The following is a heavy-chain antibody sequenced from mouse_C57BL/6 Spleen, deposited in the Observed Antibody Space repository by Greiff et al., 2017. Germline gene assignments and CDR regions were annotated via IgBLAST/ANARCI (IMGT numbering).Heavy chain of an antibody. CDR2: ISNGGGST. D-gene: IGHD1-1*01. Sequence: DVQLVESGGGLVQPGGSLKLSCAASGFTFSDYYMYWVRQTPEKRLEWVAYISNGGGSTYYPDTVKGRFTISRDNAKNTLYLQRSRLKSEDTAMYYCARRGSSLYFDYWGQGTTLTVSS. V-gene: IGHV5-12*01. CDR3: ARRGSSLYFDY. J-gene: IGHJ2*01. CDR1: GFTFSDYY.